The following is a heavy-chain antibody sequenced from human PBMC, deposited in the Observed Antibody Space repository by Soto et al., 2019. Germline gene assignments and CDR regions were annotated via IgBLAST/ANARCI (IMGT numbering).Heavy chain of an antibody. CDR3: ARAHGSSWYNWFDP. D-gene: IGHD6-13*01. CDR2: INPNGGST. V-gene: IGHV1-46*01. Sequence: QVRLVQSGAEVKAPGAPVKVSCKAPGDTFTSYYMHWVRQAPGHGLEWMGVINPNGGSTRFAQKFQGRVTMTRDTSTSTVYMELRGLTSEDTAVYYCARAHGSSWYNWFDPWGQGTLVTVSS. J-gene: IGHJ5*02. CDR1: GDTFTSYY.